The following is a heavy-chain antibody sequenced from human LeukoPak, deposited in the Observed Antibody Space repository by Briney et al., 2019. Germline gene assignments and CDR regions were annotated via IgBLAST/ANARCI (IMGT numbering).Heavy chain of an antibody. CDR2: IKSDGSST. CDR1: GFTFSRYG. V-gene: IGHV3-74*01. J-gene: IGHJ4*02. CDR3: AKSDYFDS. Sequence: GGSLRLSCAASGFTFSRYGMTWVRQAPGKGLVWVSRIKSDGSSTTYADSVKGRFTISRDNARNTLYLQMNSLRAEDTAVYYCAKSDYFDSWGQGTLVTVSS.